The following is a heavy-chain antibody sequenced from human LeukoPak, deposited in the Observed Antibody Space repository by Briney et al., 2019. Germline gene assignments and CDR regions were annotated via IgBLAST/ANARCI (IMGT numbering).Heavy chain of an antibody. CDR1: GGSFSGYY. J-gene: IGHJ4*02. V-gene: IGHV4-34*01. Sequence: SETLSLTCAVYGGSFSGYYWSWIRQPPGKGLEWIGEINHSGSTNYNPSLKSRVTISVDTSKNQFSLKLSSVTAADTAVYYCARHSGSSPYRFFDYWGQGTLVTVSS. D-gene: IGHD1-26*01. CDR3: ARHSGSSPYRFFDY. CDR2: INHSGST.